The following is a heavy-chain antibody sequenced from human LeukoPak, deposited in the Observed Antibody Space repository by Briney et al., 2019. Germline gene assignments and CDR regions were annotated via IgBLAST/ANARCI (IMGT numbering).Heavy chain of an antibody. D-gene: IGHD3-10*01. CDR3: ARALLWFGEPSHIDY. V-gene: IGHV1-2*02. CDR2: INPNSGGT. J-gene: IGHJ4*02. Sequence: ASVKVSCKASGYTFTGYYMHWVRQAPGQGLEWMGWINPNSGGTNYAQKFQGRVTMTRDTSISTAYMELSRLRSGDTAVYYCARALLWFGEPSHIDYWGQGTLVTASS. CDR1: GYTFTGYY.